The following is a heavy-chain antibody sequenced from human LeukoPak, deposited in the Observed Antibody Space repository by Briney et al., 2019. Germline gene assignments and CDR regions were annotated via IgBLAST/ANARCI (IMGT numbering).Heavy chain of an antibody. CDR2: IYYSGST. CDR3: AGVDHDIVVVPAAIKGWFDP. V-gene: IGHV4-59*08. CDR1: GASIKNYY. D-gene: IGHD2-2*02. Sequence: SETLSLTCTVSGASIKNYYWSWIRQPPGKGLEWIGYIYYSGSTNYSPSLKSRVTISVDTSKNQFSLKLNSVTAADTAVYYCAGVDHDIVVVPAAIKGWFDPWGQGTLVTVSS. J-gene: IGHJ5*02.